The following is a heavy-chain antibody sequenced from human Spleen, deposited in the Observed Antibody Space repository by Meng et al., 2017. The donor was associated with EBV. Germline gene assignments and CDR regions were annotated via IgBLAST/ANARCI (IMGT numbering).Heavy chain of an antibody. V-gene: IGHV4-59*01. Sequence: GRLQAPCPGLVKPSETLSLTCNVSGGSMRGYYWTWIRQPPGKGLEWVGYIHSSGNTYYHPSLKTRLTMSVDTSKNQFSLKLSSVTAADTAVYYCSRGQGTIMTAGHWFDPWGQGTLVTVSS. J-gene: IGHJ5*02. D-gene: IGHD3-16*01. CDR1: GGSMRGYY. CDR3: SRGQGTIMTAGHWFDP. CDR2: IHSSGNT.